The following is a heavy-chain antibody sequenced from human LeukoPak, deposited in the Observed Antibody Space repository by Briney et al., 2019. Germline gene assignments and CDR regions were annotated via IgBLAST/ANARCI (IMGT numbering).Heavy chain of an antibody. CDR1: GYTFTGYY. J-gene: IGHJ4*02. CDR2: INPNSGGT. D-gene: IGHD3-9*01. CDR3: ARAPQYYDILTGYYPQYYFDY. V-gene: IGHV1-2*02. Sequence: ASVKVSCKASGYTFTGYYMHWVRQAPGQGLEWMGWINPNSGGTNYAQKFQGRVTMTRDTSISTAYMELSRLRSDDTAVYYCARAPQYYDILTGYYPQYYFDYWGQGTLVTVSS.